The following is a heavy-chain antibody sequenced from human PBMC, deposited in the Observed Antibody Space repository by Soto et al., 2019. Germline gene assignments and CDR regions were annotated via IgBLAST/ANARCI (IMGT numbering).Heavy chain of an antibody. CDR2: INGDGITR. V-gene: IGHV3-74*01. J-gene: IGHJ6*02. Sequence: EVQLVESGGGLVQPGGSLRLSCAASEFAFNTYWMHWVRQVPGKGLEWVSRINGDGITRTYADSVKGRFTISRDNAENILNLQMNSLRAEDTAVYYCARDKPYGLDVWGQGTKVTVSS. CDR3: ARDKPYGLDV. CDR1: EFAFNTYW.